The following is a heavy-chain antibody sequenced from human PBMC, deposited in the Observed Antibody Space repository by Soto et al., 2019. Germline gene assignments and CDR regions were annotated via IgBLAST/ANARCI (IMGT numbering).Heavy chain of an antibody. Sequence: SETLSLTCTVSGGSISSGDYYWSWIRQPPGKGLEWIGYIYYSGSTYYNPSLKSRVTISVDTSKNQFSLKLSSVTAADTAVYYCARVADYYDSSETPHWGQGTLVTVSS. CDR1: GGSISSGDYY. D-gene: IGHD3-22*01. CDR2: IYYSGST. J-gene: IGHJ4*02. V-gene: IGHV4-30-4*01. CDR3: ARVADYYDSSETPH.